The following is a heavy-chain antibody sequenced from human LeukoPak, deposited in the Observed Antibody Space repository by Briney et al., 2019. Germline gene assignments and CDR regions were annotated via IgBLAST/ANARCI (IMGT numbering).Heavy chain of an antibody. J-gene: IGHJ3*02. V-gene: IGHV4-39*01. D-gene: IGHD3-22*01. CDR3: ARQAGYYDSSGYYGDDAFDI. CDR1: GGSISSSSYY. CDR2: IYYSGST. Sequence: PSETLSLTCTVSGGSISSSSYYWGWIRQPPGKGLEWIGSIYYSGSTYYNPSLKSRVTISVDTSKNQFSLKLSSVTAADTAVYNCARQAGYYDSSGYYGDDAFDIWGQGTMVTVS.